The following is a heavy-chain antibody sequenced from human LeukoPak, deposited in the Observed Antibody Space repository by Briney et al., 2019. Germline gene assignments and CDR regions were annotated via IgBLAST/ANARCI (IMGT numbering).Heavy chain of an antibody. D-gene: IGHD2-2*01. J-gene: IGHJ3*01. CDR3: AKTEDCSSARCYRSFDV. Sequence: GGSLRLSCAGSGFSFSISAMHWVRQAPGKGLEWLSVISKDGDTKYNTDSAKGRFTVSRDNSKNTLYLQMNSLGAEDTAIYYCAKTEDCSSARCYRSFDVWGQGTVVVVSS. CDR1: GFSFSISA. V-gene: IGHV3-30-3*01. CDR2: ISKDGDTK.